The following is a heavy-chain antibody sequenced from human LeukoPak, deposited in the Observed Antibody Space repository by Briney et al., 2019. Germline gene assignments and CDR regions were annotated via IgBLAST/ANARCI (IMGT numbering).Heavy chain of an antibody. CDR1: GFTFRSYW. J-gene: IGHJ5*02. CDR2: MKLDGSEE. CDR3: ARWARYCSSGSCYSWFDH. V-gene: IGHV3-7*01. Sequence: GGSLRLSCAASGFTFRSYWMSWVRQAPGKGVEWVANMKLDGSEEYYVDSVKGRFTISSDNAKNSLYLQMNSLRVDDTAVYYCARWARYCSSGSCYSWFDHWGQGTLVTVSS. D-gene: IGHD2-15*01.